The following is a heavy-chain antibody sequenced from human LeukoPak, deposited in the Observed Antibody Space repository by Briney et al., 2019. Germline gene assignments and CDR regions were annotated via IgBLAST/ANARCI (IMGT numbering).Heavy chain of an antibody. Sequence: SETLSLTCAVYGGSFSGYYWSWIRQPPGKGLEWIGEINHSGSTNYNPSLKSRVTMLLDKSKNQFSLKPNSVTAADTAVYYCARNGGNSDYDYWGQGTLVTVSA. CDR2: INHSGST. J-gene: IGHJ4*02. CDR3: ARNGGNSDYDY. V-gene: IGHV4-34*01. D-gene: IGHD4-23*01. CDR1: GGSFSGYY.